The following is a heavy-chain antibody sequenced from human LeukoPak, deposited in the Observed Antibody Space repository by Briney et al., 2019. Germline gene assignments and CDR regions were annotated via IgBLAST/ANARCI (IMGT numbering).Heavy chain of an antibody. CDR1: GGSISSGSYF. CDR3: ARDLRGYGDYVDY. V-gene: IGHV4-61*02. Sequence: LSETLSLTCTVSGGSISSGSYFWSWLRQPAGKGLEWIGRIYTSGTTNYNPSLKSRVSISVDTSKNQFSLKVSSVTAADTAVYYCARDLRGYGDYVDYWGQGILVTVSS. D-gene: IGHD4-17*01. J-gene: IGHJ4*02. CDR2: IYTSGTT.